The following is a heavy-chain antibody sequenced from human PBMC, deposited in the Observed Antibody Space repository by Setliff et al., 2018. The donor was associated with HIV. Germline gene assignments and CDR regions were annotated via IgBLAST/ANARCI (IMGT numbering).Heavy chain of an antibody. D-gene: IGHD3-22*01. V-gene: IGHV3-23*01. CDR3: AKGGTSAYFEYFQN. Sequence: PGGSLRLSCTASGFVFSNYAMSWVRQAPGKGLEWVSAISGSGGRTYYADSVKGRLTISRDNSKNTLYLQVNGLRAEDTAVYYCAKGGTSAYFEYFQNWGQGTLVTVSS. J-gene: IGHJ1*01. CDR1: GFVFSNYA. CDR2: ISGSGGRT.